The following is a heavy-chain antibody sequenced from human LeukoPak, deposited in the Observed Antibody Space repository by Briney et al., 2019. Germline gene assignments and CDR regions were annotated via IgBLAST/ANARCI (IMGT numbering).Heavy chain of an antibody. V-gene: IGHV4-59*01. CDR1: GGXISSFY. J-gene: IGHJ6*02. CDR3: ARDRGISYYFDSSDSGRYYYYGMDV. Sequence: SETLSLTCTVSGGXISSFYCSWIREPPGKGLEWIGYIYYSGSTNYNPSLKSRVTISVDTSKNQFSLRLSSVTAADTAVYYCARDRGISYYFDSSDSGRYYYYGMDVWGQGTTVTVSS. CDR2: IYYSGST. D-gene: IGHD3-22*01.